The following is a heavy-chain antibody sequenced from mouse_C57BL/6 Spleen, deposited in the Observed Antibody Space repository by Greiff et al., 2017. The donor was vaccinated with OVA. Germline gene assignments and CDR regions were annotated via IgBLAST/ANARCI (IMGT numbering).Heavy chain of an antibody. CDR1: GFNIKDYY. J-gene: IGHJ4*01. CDR2: IDPEDGET. Sequence: VQLKESGAELVKPGASVKLSCTASGFNIKDYYMHWVKQRTEQGLEWIGRIDPEDGETKYAPKFQGKATITADTSSNTAYLQLSSLTAEDTAVYYCARGTTVVVHCYAMDYWGQGTSVTVSS. D-gene: IGHD1-1*01. CDR3: ARGTTVVVHCYAMDY. V-gene: IGHV14-2*01.